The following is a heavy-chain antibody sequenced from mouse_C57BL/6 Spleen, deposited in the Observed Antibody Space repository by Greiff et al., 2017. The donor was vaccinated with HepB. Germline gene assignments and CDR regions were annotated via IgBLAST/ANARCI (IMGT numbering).Heavy chain of an antibody. V-gene: IGHV1-69*01. J-gene: IGHJ4*01. CDR2: IDPSDSYT. CDR1: GYTFTSYW. CDR3: AREGGKNAMDY. Sequence: QVQLQQSGAELVMPGASVKLSCKASGYTFTSYWMHWVKQRPGQGLEWIGEIDPSDSYTNYNQKFKGKSILTVDKSSSTAYMQLSSLTSEDSAVYYCAREGGKNAMDYWGQGTSVTVSS.